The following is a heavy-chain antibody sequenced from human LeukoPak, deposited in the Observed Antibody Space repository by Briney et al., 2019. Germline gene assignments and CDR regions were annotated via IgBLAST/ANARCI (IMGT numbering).Heavy chain of an antibody. CDR3: ARLSRDYFEY. V-gene: IGHV3-30*12. J-gene: IGHJ4*02. CDR1: GFLFGTYG. Sequence: GGSLRLSCAASGFLFGTYGMNWVRQPPGKGLEWVALIRYDGNNKYYADSVKGRFTISRDNSKNSLYVQMNSLRAEDTAVYYCARLSRDYFEYWGQGTLVTVSS. D-gene: IGHD2-21*01. CDR2: IRYDGNNK.